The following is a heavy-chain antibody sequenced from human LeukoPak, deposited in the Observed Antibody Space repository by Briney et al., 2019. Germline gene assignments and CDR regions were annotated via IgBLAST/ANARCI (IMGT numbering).Heavy chain of an antibody. CDR3: AKGAAASPSWFLSYRVN. Sequence: GGSLRLSCAASGFTFSSYWMHWVRQAPGKGLVWVSRINSDGSSTSYADSVKGRFTISRDNAKNTLYLQMNSLRAEDTAVYYCAKGAAASPSWFLSYRVNWGQGTLVTVSS. V-gene: IGHV3-74*01. J-gene: IGHJ4*02. CDR1: GFTFSSYW. CDR2: INSDGSST. D-gene: IGHD6-6*01.